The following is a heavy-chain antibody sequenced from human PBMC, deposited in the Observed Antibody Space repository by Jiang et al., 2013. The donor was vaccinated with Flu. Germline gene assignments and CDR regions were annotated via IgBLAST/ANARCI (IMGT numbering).Heavy chain of an antibody. V-gene: IGHV3-23*01. CDR3: AKVLESGDNDFWSPFYYDY. J-gene: IGHJ4*02. CDR2: ISAGGSSK. D-gene: IGHD3-3*01. Sequence: VQLLESGGGLVQPGGSLRLSCAASGFTFSNYAMSWVRQVPGKGLEWVSTISAGGSSKYHADSVRGRFTISRDKSSNTLYLQMNSLRVEDTAIYYCAKVLESGDNDFWSPFYYDYWGQGTLVTVSS. CDR1: GFTFSNYA.